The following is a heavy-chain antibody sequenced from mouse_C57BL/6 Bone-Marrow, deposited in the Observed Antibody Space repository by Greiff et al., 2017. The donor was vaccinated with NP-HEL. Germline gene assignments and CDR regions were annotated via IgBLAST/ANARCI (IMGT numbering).Heavy chain of an antibody. CDR2: INPSNGGT. V-gene: IGHV1-53*01. J-gene: IGHJ1*03. CDR1: GYTFTSYW. D-gene: IGHD1-1*02. CDR3: ARWWWGYFDV. Sequence: VQRVESGTELVKPGASVKLSCKASGYTFTSYWMHWVKQRPGQGLEWIGNINPSNGGTNYNEKFKSKATLTVDKSSSTAYMQLSSLTSEDSAVYYCARWWWGYFDVWGTGTTVTVSS.